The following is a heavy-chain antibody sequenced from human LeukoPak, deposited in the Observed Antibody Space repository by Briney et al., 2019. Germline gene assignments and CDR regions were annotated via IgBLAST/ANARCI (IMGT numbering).Heavy chain of an antibody. D-gene: IGHD1-26*01. CDR2: VHLSGAT. V-gene: IGHV4-4*02. CDR1: GGSITTTNW. CDR3: TRESGAFSPFGF. J-gene: IGHJ4*02. Sequence: SETLSLTCAVSGGSITTTNWWSWVRQPPGKGLEWIGEVHLSGATNYNPSLESRVSMSIDKSKNHLSLEVTSVTAADTATYHCTRESGAFSPFGFWGQGTLLTVSS.